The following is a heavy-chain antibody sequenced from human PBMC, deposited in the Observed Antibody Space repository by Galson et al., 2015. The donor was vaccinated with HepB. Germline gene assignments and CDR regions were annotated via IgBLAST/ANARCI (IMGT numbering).Heavy chain of an antibody. J-gene: IGHJ4*02. CDR3: TSNGPIAVAGKPVVLVGY. V-gene: IGHV3-49*03. CDR1: GFTFGDYA. Sequence: SLRLSCAASGFTFGDYAMSWFRQAPGKGLEWVGFIRSKAYGGTTEYAASVKGRFTISRDDSKSIAYLQMNSLKTEDTAVYYCTSNGPIAVAGKPVVLVGYWGQGTLVTVSS. CDR2: IRSKAYGGTT. D-gene: IGHD6-19*01.